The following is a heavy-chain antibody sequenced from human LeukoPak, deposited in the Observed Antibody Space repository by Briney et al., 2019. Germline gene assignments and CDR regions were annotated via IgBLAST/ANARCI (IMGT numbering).Heavy chain of an antibody. CDR2: INHSGST. V-gene: IGHV4-34*01. Sequence: SETLSLTCAVYGGSFSGYYWSWIRQPPGKGLEWLGEINHSGSTNYNPSLKSRVTISVDTSKNQFSLRLSSVTAADTAVYYCARRATTVTTIGSDYWGQGTLVTVSS. CDR3: ARRATTVTTIGSDY. D-gene: IGHD4-17*01. CDR1: GGSFSGYY. J-gene: IGHJ4*02.